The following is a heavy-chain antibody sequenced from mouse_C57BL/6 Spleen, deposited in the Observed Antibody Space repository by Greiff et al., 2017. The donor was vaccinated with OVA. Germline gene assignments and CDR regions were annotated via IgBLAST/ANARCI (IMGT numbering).Heavy chain of an antibody. Sequence: QVQLKESGAELVRPGASVELSCKASGYTFTDYYINWVKQRPGQGLEWIARIYPGSGNTYYNEKFKGKATLTAEKSSSTAYMQLSSLTSEDSAVYFCARSGGSSGYAAWFAYWGQGTLVTVSA. CDR3: ARSGGSSGYAAWFAY. V-gene: IGHV1-76*01. CDR2: IYPGSGNT. D-gene: IGHD3-2*02. CDR1: GYTFTDYY. J-gene: IGHJ3*01.